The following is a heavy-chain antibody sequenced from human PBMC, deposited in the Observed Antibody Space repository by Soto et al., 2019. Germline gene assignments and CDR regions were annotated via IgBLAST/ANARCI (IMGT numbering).Heavy chain of an antibody. D-gene: IGHD3-22*01. J-gene: IGHJ5*02. V-gene: IGHV3-21*01. CDR1: GFTFSSYS. Sequence: GGSLRLSCAASGFTFSSYSMNWVRQAPGKGLEWVSSISSSSSYIYYADSVKGRFTISRDNAKNSLYLQMNSLRAEDTAVYYCAKAPKYYYDIAWFDPWGQGTLVTVSS. CDR2: ISSSSSYI. CDR3: AKAPKYYYDIAWFDP.